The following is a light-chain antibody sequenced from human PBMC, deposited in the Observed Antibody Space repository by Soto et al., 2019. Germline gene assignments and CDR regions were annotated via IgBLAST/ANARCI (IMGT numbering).Light chain of an antibody. V-gene: IGLV2-14*01. Sequence: QSALTQPASVSGSPGQSITISCTGTSSDVGGYNYVSWYQQLPGIAPKLLIYGVTNRPSGVSTRFSGSKSGNTASLTISGLQAEYEADYHCSSYTSASTLLYLFGTGTKLTVL. CDR3: SSYTSASTLLYL. CDR2: GVT. J-gene: IGLJ1*01. CDR1: SSDVGGYNY.